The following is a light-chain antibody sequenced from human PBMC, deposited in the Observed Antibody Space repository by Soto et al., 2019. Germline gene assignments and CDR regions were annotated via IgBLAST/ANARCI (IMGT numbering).Light chain of an antibody. Sequence: DMQITQSPSTLSAAVGDRVPITFRASQSIGTWLAWYQQKPGKAPKLLIYDASTLESGVPSRFSGSGSGTEFALTISSVQPDDFATYFCKHYDTFSWTFGQGTKVDIK. CDR1: QSIGTW. V-gene: IGKV1-5*01. CDR2: DAS. CDR3: KHYDTFSWT. J-gene: IGKJ1*01.